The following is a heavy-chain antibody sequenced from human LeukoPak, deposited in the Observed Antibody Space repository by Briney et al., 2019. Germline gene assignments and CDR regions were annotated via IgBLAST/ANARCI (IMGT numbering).Heavy chain of an antibody. V-gene: IGHV1-2*02. CDR2: MNSMSGGT. D-gene: IGHD2-2*01. J-gene: IGHJ5*02. Sequence: ASVKVSCKASGYTFIDYYTHWVRQAPGQGLEWMGWMNSMSGGTNYAPKFQGRVTMTRDTSISTAYMELSRLRSDDTAVYYCARNFYCTTTSCSPSWFDPWGQGTLVTVSS. CDR3: ARNFYCTTTSCSPSWFDP. CDR1: GYTFIDYY.